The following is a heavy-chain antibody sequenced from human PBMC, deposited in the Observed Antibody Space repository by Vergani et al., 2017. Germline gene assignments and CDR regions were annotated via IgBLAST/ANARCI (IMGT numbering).Heavy chain of an antibody. D-gene: IGHD3-22*01. J-gene: IGHJ6*03. V-gene: IGHV3-21*04. Sequence: EVQLVESGGGLVKPGGSLRLSCAASGFTFSSYSMNWVRQAPGKGLEWVSSISSSSSYIYYADSVKGRFTISRDNSKNTLYLQMNSLRAEDTAVYYCAKGDGYYYDSSGDYMDVWGKGTTVRVSS. CDR2: ISSSSSYI. CDR1: GFTFSSYS. CDR3: AKGDGYYYDSSGDYMDV.